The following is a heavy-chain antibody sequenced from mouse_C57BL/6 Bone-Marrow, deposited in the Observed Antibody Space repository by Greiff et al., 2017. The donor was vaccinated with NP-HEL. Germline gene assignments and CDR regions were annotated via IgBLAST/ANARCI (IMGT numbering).Heavy chain of an antibody. CDR3: ARSLRGTHFDY. Sequence: QVQLQQPGAELVMPGASVKLSCKASGYTFTSYWMHWVKQRPGQGLEWIGEIDPSDSYTNYIQKFKGKSTFTVDKSSSTAYMQLSSLTSEDSAVYYCARSLRGTHFDYWGQGTTLTVSS. D-gene: IGHD2-14*01. CDR2: IDPSDSYT. CDR1: GYTFTSYW. J-gene: IGHJ2*01. V-gene: IGHV1-69*01.